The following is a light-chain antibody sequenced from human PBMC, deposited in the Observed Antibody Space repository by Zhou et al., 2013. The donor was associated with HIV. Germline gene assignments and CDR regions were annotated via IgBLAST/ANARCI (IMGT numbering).Light chain of an antibody. V-gene: IGKV3D-20*02. CDR2: DAS. CDR3: QQRKKWPPFT. J-gene: IGKJ4*01. Sequence: EIVLTQSPGTLSVSPGERATLSCRASQTVTSNYLAWYQQRPGQAPRLLIYDASSRATAIPDRFRGSGSRTDFTLTITYLEPEDFAVYYCQQRKKWPPFTFGGGTRVEIK. CDR1: QTVTSNY.